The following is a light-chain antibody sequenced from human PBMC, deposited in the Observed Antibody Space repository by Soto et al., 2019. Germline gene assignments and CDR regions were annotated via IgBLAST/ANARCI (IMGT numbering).Light chain of an antibody. V-gene: IGKV3-11*01. CDR3: QQHGTSPIT. J-gene: IGKJ5*01. CDR1: QSVSSY. CDR2: DAS. Sequence: EIVLTQSPATLSLSPGERATLSCRASQSVSSYLAWYQQKPGQAPRLLISDASNRATGIPDRFSGNGSGTDFTLTISRLEPEDFAVYYCQQHGTSPITFGQGTRLEIK.